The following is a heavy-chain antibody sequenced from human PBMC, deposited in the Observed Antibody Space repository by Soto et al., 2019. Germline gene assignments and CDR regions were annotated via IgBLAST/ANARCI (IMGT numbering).Heavy chain of an antibody. CDR2: IKSKTDGGTT. D-gene: IGHD5-12*01. CDR3: SARGMATRFDY. Sequence: NAWMNWVRQAPGKGLEWVGRIKSKTDGGTTDYAAPVKGRFTISRDDSKNTLYLQMNSLKTEDTAVYYCSARGMATRFDYWGQGTLVTVSS. J-gene: IGHJ4*02. CDR1: NAW. V-gene: IGHV3-15*07.